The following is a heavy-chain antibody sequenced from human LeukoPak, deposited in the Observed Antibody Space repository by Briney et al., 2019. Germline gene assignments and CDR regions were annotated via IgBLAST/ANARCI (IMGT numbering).Heavy chain of an antibody. Sequence: PGRSLRLSCAASGFTFSNYGMHWVRQAPGKGLEWVTSISYDGSNKHYADAVKGRFTISRDNSKNTLYLQMNSLRPEDTAVYYCGRDRGWLRSVDYWGQGTLVTVSS. CDR2: ISYDGSNK. CDR1: GFTFSNYG. D-gene: IGHD5-12*01. V-gene: IGHV3-30-3*01. J-gene: IGHJ4*02. CDR3: GRDRGWLRSVDY.